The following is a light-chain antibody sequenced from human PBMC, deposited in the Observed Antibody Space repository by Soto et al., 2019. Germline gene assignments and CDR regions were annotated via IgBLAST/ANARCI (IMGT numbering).Light chain of an antibody. CDR2: KVS. CDR1: QSLVFSDGNTY. CDR3: MQGKHWPYT. J-gene: IGKJ2*01. Sequence: DVVMTQSPLSLPVALGQSASISCRSSQSLVFSDGNTYLSWFQQRPGQSPRRLIYKVSNRDSGVPVRFSGSGSGTDFTPKISGVGAEDVGVYYCMQGKHWPYTFGQGTQLETK. V-gene: IGKV2-30*01.